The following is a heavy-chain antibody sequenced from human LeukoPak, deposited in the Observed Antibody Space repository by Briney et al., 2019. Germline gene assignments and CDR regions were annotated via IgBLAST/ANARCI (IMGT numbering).Heavy chain of an antibody. J-gene: IGHJ4*02. CDR1: GGSISSSSYY. D-gene: IGHD3-10*01. CDR3: ASFYGSGSPPRFDY. CDR2: IYYSGST. Sequence: PSETLSLTCTVSGGSISSSSYYWGWIRQPPGKGLEWIGSIYYSGSTYYNPSLKSRVTISVDTSKNQFSLELSSVTAAGTAVYYCASFYGSGSPPRFDYWGQGTLVTVSS. V-gene: IGHV4-39*01.